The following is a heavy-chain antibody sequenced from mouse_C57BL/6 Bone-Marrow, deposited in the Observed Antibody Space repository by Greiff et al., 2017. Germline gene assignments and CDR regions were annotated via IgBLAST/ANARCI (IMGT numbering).Heavy chain of an antibody. V-gene: IGHV3-6*01. Sequence: EVKLMESGPGLVKPSQSLSLTCSVTGYSITSGYYWNWIRQFPGNKLEWMGYISYDGSNNYNPSLKNRISITRDTSKNQFFLKLNSVTTEDTATYDCARADPFYDGLDYWGQGTTLTVSS. CDR2: ISYDGSN. J-gene: IGHJ2*01. CDR1: GYSITSGYY. CDR3: ARADPFYDGLDY. D-gene: IGHD2-3*01.